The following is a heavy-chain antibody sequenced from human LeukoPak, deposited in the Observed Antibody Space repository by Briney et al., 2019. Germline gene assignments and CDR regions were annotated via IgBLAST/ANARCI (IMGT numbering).Heavy chain of an antibody. CDR1: GGSISSYY. D-gene: IGHD3-22*01. V-gene: IGHV4-59*01. Sequence: PSETPSLTCTVSGGSISSYYWSWIRQPPGKGPEWIGYIYYSGSTNYNPSLKSRVTISVDTSKNQFSLKLSSVTAADTAVYYCARLDSSGYYFIDYWGQGTLVTVSS. J-gene: IGHJ4*02. CDR2: IYYSGST. CDR3: ARLDSSGYYFIDY.